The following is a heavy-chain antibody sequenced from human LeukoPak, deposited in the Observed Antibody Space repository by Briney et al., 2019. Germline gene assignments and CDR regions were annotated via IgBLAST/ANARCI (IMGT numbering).Heavy chain of an antibody. V-gene: IGHV3-7*01. CDR2: IKQDGSEK. CDR1: GFTFSSYW. Sequence: QPGGSLRLSCAASGFTFSSYWMSWVRQAPGKGLEGVANIKQDGSEKYYVDSVKGRFTISRDNAKNSLYLQMNSLRAEDTAVYYCARVDDYAPLSAKYGMDVWGQGTTVTVSS. CDR3: ARVDDYAPLSAKYGMDV. D-gene: IGHD4-17*01. J-gene: IGHJ6*02.